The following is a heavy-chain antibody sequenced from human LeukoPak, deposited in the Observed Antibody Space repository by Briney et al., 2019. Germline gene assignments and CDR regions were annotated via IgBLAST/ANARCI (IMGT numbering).Heavy chain of an antibody. CDR2: IIPILGIA. CDR1: GGTFSSYA. J-gene: IGHJ4*02. CDR3: AREYGYGSESIGSFCH. Sequence: SVKVSCKASGGTFSSYAISWVRQAPGQGLEWMGRIIPILGIANYAQKFQGRVTITADKSTSTAYMGLSSLRSEDTAVYYCAREYGYGSESIGSFCHWGQGTLVTVSS. D-gene: IGHD3-10*01. V-gene: IGHV1-69*04.